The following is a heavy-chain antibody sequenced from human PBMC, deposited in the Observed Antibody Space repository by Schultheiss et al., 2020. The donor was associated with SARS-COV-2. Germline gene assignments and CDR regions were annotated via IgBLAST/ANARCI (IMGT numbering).Heavy chain of an antibody. J-gene: IGHJ4*02. Sequence: SQTLSLTCTVSGGSISSGGYYWSWIRQHPGKGLEWIGYIYYSGSTYYNPSLKSRVTISVDTSKNQFSLKLSSVTAADTAVYYCARRPTVTTSYIDYWGQGTLVTVSS. D-gene: IGHD4-17*01. CDR2: IYYSGST. CDR3: ARRPTVTTSYIDY. V-gene: IGHV4-31*03. CDR1: GGSISSGGYY.